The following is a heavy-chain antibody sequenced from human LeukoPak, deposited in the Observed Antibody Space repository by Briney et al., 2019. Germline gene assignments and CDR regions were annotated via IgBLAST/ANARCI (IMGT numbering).Heavy chain of an antibody. Sequence: SETLSLTCTVSGGSISSSSYYWGWIRQPPGKGLEWIGRIYTSGSTNYNPSLKSRVTMSVDTSKNQFSLKLSSVTAADTAVYYCARGDQLERLRGNWFDPWGQGTLVTVSS. CDR3: ARGDQLERLRGNWFDP. V-gene: IGHV4-39*07. D-gene: IGHD1-1*01. J-gene: IGHJ5*02. CDR1: GGSISSSSYY. CDR2: IYTSGST.